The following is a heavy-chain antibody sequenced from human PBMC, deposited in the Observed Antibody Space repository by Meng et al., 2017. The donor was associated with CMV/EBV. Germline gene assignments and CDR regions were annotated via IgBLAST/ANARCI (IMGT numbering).Heavy chain of an antibody. J-gene: IGHJ5*02. D-gene: IGHD1-26*01. CDR3: ARAEWELLSITSSWFDP. CDR1: GGTFSSYA. Sequence: SVKVSCKASGGTFSSYAISWVRQAPGQGLECMGGIIPIFGTANYAQKFQGRVTITTDESTSTAYMELSSLRSEDTAVYYCARAEWELLSITSSWFDPWGQGTLVTVSS. CDR2: IIPIFGTA. V-gene: IGHV1-69*05.